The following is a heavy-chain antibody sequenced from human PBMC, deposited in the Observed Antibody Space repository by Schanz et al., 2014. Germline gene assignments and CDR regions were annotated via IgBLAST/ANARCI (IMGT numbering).Heavy chain of an antibody. D-gene: IGHD1-26*01. J-gene: IGHJ4*02. CDR3: ARDSGSHYVVDY. CDR2: INSDGTTT. Sequence: VQLVESGGGLVQPGGSLRLSCAASGFTFSNYAMGWVRQTPGQGLVWISHINSDGTTTAYADSGKGRFTISRDNSNNTEYLQMSTLEAEDTAVYSCARDSGSHYVVDYWGQGTLVTVSS. CDR1: GFTFSNYA. V-gene: IGHV3-74*01.